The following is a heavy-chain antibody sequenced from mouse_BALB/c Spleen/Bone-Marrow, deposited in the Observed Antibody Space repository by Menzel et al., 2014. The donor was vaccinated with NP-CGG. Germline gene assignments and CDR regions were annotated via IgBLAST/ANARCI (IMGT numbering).Heavy chain of an antibody. CDR1: GFTFSSYG. CDR3: ARIYYGNYVNY. V-gene: IGHV5-6*01. D-gene: IGHD2-1*01. Sequence: EVQLVESGGDLVKPGGSLKLSCAASGFTFSSYGMSWVRQTPDKRLEWVATIRSGGSYTYYPDSVKGRFTISRDNAKNTLYLQMSSLKSEDTAMYYCARIYYGNYVNYWGQGTTLTVSS. J-gene: IGHJ2*01. CDR2: IRSGGSYT.